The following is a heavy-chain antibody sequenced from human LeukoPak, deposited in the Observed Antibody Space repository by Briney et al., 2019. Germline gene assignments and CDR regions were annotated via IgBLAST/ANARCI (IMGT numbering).Heavy chain of an antibody. J-gene: IGHJ4*02. CDR3: VRDKRDGTRPSSERFDY. CDR2: IYYTGTT. D-gene: IGHD5-24*01. V-gene: IGHV4-59*01. Sequence: PSETLSLTCTVSGGSISSYYWSWLRQPPGRGLEWIGYIYYTGTTNYNPSLKSRAAISVGTSKNQFSLKLTSVTAADTAVYYCVRDKRDGTRPSSERFDYRGQGTLVTVSS. CDR1: GGSISSYY.